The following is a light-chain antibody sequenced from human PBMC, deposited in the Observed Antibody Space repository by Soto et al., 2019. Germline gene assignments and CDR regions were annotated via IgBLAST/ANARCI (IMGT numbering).Light chain of an antibody. CDR2: EVS. V-gene: IGLV2-8*01. CDR1: SSDVGGYNY. Sequence: QSVLTQPASVSGSPGQSITISCTGTSSDVGGYNYVSWYQQHPGKAPKLMIYEVSKRPSGVPDRFSGSKSGNTASLTVSGLQAEDEADYYCSSYAGSNNSVFGTGTKLTVL. J-gene: IGLJ1*01. CDR3: SSYAGSNNSV.